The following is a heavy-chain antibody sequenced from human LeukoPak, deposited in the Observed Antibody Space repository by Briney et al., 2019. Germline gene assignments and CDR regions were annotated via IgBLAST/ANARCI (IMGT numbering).Heavy chain of an antibody. CDR2: IIPIFGIA. Sequence: SVKVSCKASGGTFSSYAISWVRQAPGQGLEWMGRIIPIFGIANYAQKFQGRVTITADKSTSTAYMELSSLRSEDTAVYYCARGYNWNYYFDYWGQGTLVTVSS. CDR3: ARGYNWNYYFDY. J-gene: IGHJ4*02. CDR1: GGTFSSYA. V-gene: IGHV1-69*04. D-gene: IGHD1-7*01.